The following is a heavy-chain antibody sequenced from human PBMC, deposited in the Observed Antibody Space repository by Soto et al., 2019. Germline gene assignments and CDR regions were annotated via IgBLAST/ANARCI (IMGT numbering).Heavy chain of an antibody. CDR3: ARGKGASTCGGDCYVLDS. J-gene: IGHJ4*02. CDR1: GFTVSSIY. Sequence: EVQLVESGGGLVQRGGSLRLSCAASGFTVSSIYMTWVRQAPGKGLEWVSVIYSGGSTYYADSVKGRFTISRDNSKNTLYLQMNSLRVEDTAVYYCARGKGASTCGGDCYVLDSWGQGTLVTVSS. CDR2: IYSGGST. D-gene: IGHD2-21*02. V-gene: IGHV3-66*01.